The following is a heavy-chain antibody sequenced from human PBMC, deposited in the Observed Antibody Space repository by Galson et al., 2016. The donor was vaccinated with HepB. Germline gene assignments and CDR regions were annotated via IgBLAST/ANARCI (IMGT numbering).Heavy chain of an antibody. CDR3: ADPPSGY. V-gene: IGHV3-66*01. Sequence: SLRLSCAASGVTVSNNYMSWVRQAPGRGLEWVSVIYSGGETYYADSVKGRFTISRDNSKNTVFLQMNSLRVEDTAVYFCADPPSGYWGQGVLVAVSS. CDR2: IYSGGET. J-gene: IGHJ4*02. D-gene: IGHD6-25*01. CDR1: GVTVSNNY.